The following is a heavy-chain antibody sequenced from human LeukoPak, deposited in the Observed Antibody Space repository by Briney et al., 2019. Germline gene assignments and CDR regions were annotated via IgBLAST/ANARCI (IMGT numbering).Heavy chain of an antibody. CDR1: GFTFSSYG. CDR3: ATTGRYYFDY. V-gene: IGHV3-30*03. CDR2: ISYDGSNK. D-gene: IGHD1-1*01. Sequence: GGSLRLSCAASGFTFSSYGMHWVRQAPGKGLEWVAVISYDGSNKYYADSVKGRFTTSRDNSKNTLYLQMNSLRAEDTAVYYCATTGRYYFDYWGQGTLVTVSS. J-gene: IGHJ4*02.